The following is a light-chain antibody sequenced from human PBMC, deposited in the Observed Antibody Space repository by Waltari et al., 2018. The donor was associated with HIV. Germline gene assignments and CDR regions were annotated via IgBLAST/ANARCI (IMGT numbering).Light chain of an antibody. V-gene: IGLV2-23*02. J-gene: IGLJ2*01. CDR2: EVR. CDR3: CSYAGSSPVV. CDR1: SSDVGRYNL. Sequence: QSALTQPASVSGSPGQSITISCTGTSSDVGRYNLVSWYQQHPGKAPNLMIYEVRRRPSGVSNRFSASKSGNTASLTISGLQAEDEADYYCCSYAGSSPVVFGGGTKLTVL.